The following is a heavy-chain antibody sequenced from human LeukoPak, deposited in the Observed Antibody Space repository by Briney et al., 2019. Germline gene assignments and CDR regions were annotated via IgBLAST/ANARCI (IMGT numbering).Heavy chain of an antibody. CDR1: GFTFSSYA. V-gene: IGHV3-23*01. D-gene: IGHD3-22*01. J-gene: IGHJ4*02. CDR3: AKGAYYDSSGLD. Sequence: GGSLRLSCAASGFTFSSYAMSWVRQAPGKGLEWVSAINGRGGSTYYADSVKGRFTISRDNSKNTLYLQMDSLRAEDTAVYYCAKGAYYDSSGLDWGQGTLVTVSS. CDR2: INGRGGST.